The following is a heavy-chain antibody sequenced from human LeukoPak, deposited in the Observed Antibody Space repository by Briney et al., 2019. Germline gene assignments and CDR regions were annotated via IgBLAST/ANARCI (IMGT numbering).Heavy chain of an antibody. Sequence: VASVKVSCKASGYTFTSYYMHWVRQAPGQGLEWMGIINPSGGSTSYAQKFQGRVTMTRDTSTSTVYMELSSLRSEDTAVYYCARGPDYYDSSGQLTLYYFDYWGQGTLVTVSS. CDR2: INPSGGST. J-gene: IGHJ4*02. D-gene: IGHD3-22*01. CDR1: GYTFTSYY. CDR3: ARGPDYYDSSGQLTLYYFDY. V-gene: IGHV1-46*01.